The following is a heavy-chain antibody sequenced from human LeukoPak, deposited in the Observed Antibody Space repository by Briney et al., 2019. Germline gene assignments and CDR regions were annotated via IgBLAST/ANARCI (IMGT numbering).Heavy chain of an antibody. CDR2: ISSSGSTI. Sequence: GGSLRLPCAASGSTFSSYEMNWVRQAPGKGLEWVSYISSSGSTIYYADSVKGRFTISRDNAKNSLYLQVNSLRAEDTAVYYCATWGDGYNPGWFDPWGQGTLVTVSS. J-gene: IGHJ5*02. CDR3: ATWGDGYNPGWFDP. CDR1: GSTFSSYE. D-gene: IGHD5-24*01. V-gene: IGHV3-48*03.